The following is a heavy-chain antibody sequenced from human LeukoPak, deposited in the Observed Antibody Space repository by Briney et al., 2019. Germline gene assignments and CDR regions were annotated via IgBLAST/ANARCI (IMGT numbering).Heavy chain of an antibody. CDR1: GFTFSSYE. CDR3: ARGQKPRDPFDL. J-gene: IGHJ4*02. CDR2: IRDSGSTI. V-gene: IGHV3-48*03. Sequence: GGSLRLSCAASGFTFSSYEINWVRQTPGKALEWLSYIRDSGSTIYYAKSVQGRFTISRDNAKSSVYLQMSSLRVGDTAVYYCARGQKPRDPFDLWGRGTLVTVSS.